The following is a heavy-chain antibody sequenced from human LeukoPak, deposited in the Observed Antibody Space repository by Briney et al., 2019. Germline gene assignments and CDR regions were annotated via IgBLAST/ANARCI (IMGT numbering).Heavy chain of an antibody. V-gene: IGHV1-2*02. CDR1: GYTFTGYY. CDR2: INPNSGGT. CDR3: ARCRGSGLTGFPNWFDP. J-gene: IGHJ5*02. Sequence: ASVKVSFKASGYTFTGYYMHWVRQAPGQGLEWMGWINPNSGGTNYVQKFQGRVTMTRDTSISTAYMELSRLRSDDTAVYYCARCRGSGLTGFPNWFDPWGQGTLVTVSS. D-gene: IGHD3-10*01.